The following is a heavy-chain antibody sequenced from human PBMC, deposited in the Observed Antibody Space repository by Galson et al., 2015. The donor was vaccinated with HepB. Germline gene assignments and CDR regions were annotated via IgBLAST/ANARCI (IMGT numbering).Heavy chain of an antibody. CDR2: IIPILGIA. CDR1: GGTFSSYT. V-gene: IGHV1-69*04. CDR3: ARDKRFRGLSSSWFDY. J-gene: IGHJ4*02. D-gene: IGHD6-13*01. Sequence: SVKVSCKASGGTFSSYTISWVRQAPGQGLEWMGRIIPILGIANYAQKFQGRVTITADKSTSTAYMELSSLRSEDTAVYYCARDKRFRGLSSSWFDYWGQGTLVTVSS.